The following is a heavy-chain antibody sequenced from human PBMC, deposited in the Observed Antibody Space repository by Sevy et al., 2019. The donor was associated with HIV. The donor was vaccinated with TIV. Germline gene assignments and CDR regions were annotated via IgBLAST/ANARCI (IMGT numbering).Heavy chain of an antibody. V-gene: IGHV3-23*01. J-gene: IGHJ4*02. D-gene: IGHD3-10*01. CDR2: ISGSGGST. Sequence: GGSLRLSCAASGFTFSSYAMSWVRQAPGKGLEWVSAISGSGGSTYYADSVKGRFTISRDNSKNTLYLQMNSLRAEDTSVYYCAKAPNGYYCSGREGYYFDYWGQGTLVTVSS. CDR1: GFTFSSYA. CDR3: AKAPNGYYCSGREGYYFDY.